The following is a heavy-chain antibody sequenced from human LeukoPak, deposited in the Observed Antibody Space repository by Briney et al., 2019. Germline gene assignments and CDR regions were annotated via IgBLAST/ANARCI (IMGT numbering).Heavy chain of an antibody. CDR2: IIPIFGTA. D-gene: IGHD3-3*01. CDR3: ARTPPEWPMSWFDP. V-gene: IGHV1-69*13. CDR1: GGTFSSYA. J-gene: IGHJ5*02. Sequence: ASVKVSCKASGGTFSSYAISWVRQAPGQGLEWMGGIIPIFGTANYAQKFQGRVTITADESTSTAYMELSSLRSEGTAVYYCARTPPEWPMSWFDPWGQGTLVTVSS.